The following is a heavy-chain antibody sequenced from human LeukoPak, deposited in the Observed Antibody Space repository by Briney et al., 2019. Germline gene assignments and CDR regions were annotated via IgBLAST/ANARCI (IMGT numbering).Heavy chain of an antibody. Sequence: GGSLRLSCAASGFTFTSYAMNWVRQAPGKGLEWVAVISYDGSNKYYADSVKGRFTISRDNSKNTLYLQMNSLRAEDTAVYYCARDSAYSSGWYGYFQHWGQGTLVTVSS. CDR3: ARDSAYSSGWYGYFQH. CDR1: GFTFTSYA. V-gene: IGHV3-30-3*01. J-gene: IGHJ1*01. D-gene: IGHD6-19*01. CDR2: ISYDGSNK.